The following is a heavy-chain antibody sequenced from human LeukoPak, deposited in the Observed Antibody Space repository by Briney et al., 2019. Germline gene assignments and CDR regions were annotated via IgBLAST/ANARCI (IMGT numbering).Heavy chain of an antibody. CDR3: ARESTTKGFDY. J-gene: IGHJ4*02. CDR1: GFTFSSYS. CDR2: ISSSSSYI. Sequence: GGSLRLSCAASGFTFSSYSMNWVRQAPGKGLEWVSSISSSSSYIYYADSVKGRFTISRDNAKNSLYLQMSSLRAEDTAVYYCARESTTKGFDYWGQGTLVTVSS. D-gene: IGHD4-11*01. V-gene: IGHV3-21*01.